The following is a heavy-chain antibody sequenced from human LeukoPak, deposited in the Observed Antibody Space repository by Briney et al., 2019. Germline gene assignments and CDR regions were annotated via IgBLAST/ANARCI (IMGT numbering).Heavy chain of an antibody. Sequence: SETLSLTCTVSGSSLSSYYWSWIRQPPGKGLEWIGYISYSGSTTYNPSLKSRVTISVDTSKNQFSLKLSSVTAEDTAVYYCARVQGEWELPRDDAFDIWGQGTMVTVSS. J-gene: IGHJ3*02. V-gene: IGHV4-59*01. CDR2: ISYSGST. D-gene: IGHD1-26*01. CDR1: GSSLSSYY. CDR3: ARVQGEWELPRDDAFDI.